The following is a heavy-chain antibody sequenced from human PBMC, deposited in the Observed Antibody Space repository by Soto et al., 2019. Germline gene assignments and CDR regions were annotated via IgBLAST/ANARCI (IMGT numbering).Heavy chain of an antibody. D-gene: IGHD3-22*01. V-gene: IGHV4-34*01. CDR1: GESFSGYY. Sequence: SETLSLTCAVHGESFSGYYWSWIRQAPGKGLEWIGEINHSGSTNYNPSLKSRVTISVDRSKNQFSLKLSSVTAADTAVYYCARARSSGYYYNWFDPWGQGTLVTVSS. CDR2: INHSGST. CDR3: ARARSSGYYYNWFDP. J-gene: IGHJ5*02.